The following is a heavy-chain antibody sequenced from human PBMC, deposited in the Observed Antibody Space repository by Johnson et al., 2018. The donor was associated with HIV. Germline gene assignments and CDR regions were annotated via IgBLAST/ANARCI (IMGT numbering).Heavy chain of an antibody. CDR3: ARLPGGYSRDDLDI. J-gene: IGHJ3*02. CDR2: ISNDGSNK. D-gene: IGHD5-18*01. V-gene: IGHV3-30*01. Sequence: QVLLVESGGGVVQPGRSLRLSCAASGFSFSDFSMHWVRQAPGKGLEWVTVISNDGSNKLYADSVKGRFTISRDIFKNTLYLQINSLRPEDTAVYYCARLPGGYSRDDLDIGGQGTMVTVSS. CDR1: GFSFSDFS.